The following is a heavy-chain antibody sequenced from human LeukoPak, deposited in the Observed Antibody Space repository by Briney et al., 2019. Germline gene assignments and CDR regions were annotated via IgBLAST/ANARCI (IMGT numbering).Heavy chain of an antibody. V-gene: IGHV1-18*01. CDR2: ISAYNGNT. CDR3: ARAPYYDFWSGYYTGLSLEDY. J-gene: IGHJ4*02. D-gene: IGHD3-3*01. CDR1: GYTFTSYG. Sequence: ASVKVSCKASGYTFTSYGISWVRQAPGQGLEWMGWISAYNGNTNYAQKLQGRVTMTTDTSTSTAYMELRSLRSDDTAVYYCARAPYYDFWSGYYTGLSLEDYWGQGTLVTVSS.